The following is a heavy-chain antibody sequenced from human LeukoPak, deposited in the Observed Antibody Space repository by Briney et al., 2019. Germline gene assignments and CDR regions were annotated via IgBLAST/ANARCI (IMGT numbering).Heavy chain of an antibody. Sequence: GGSLRLSCAASGFTFDDYAMHWVRQAPGKGLEWVAFIRYDGSNKYYADSVKGRFTISRDNSKNTLYLQMNSLRAEDTAVYSCANSGWSPKAWGQGALVTVSS. J-gene: IGHJ5*02. CDR3: ANSGWSPKA. CDR1: GFTFDDYA. CDR2: IRYDGSNK. V-gene: IGHV3-30*02. D-gene: IGHD6-19*01.